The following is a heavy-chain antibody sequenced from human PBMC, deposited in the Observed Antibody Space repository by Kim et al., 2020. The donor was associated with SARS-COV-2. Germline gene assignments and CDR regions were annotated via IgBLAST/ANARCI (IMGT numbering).Heavy chain of an antibody. D-gene: IGHD2-2*01. CDR3: ARDGIGYCSSTSCLYYYYYYGMDV. J-gene: IGHJ6*02. Sequence: GGSLRLSCAASGFTFSDYYMSWIRQAPGKGLEWVSYISSSGSTIYYADSVKGRFTISRDNAKNSLYLQMNSLRAEDTAVYYCARDGIGYCSSTSCLYYYYYYGMDVWGQGTTVTVSS. CDR1: GFTFSDYY. V-gene: IGHV3-11*01. CDR2: ISSSGSTI.